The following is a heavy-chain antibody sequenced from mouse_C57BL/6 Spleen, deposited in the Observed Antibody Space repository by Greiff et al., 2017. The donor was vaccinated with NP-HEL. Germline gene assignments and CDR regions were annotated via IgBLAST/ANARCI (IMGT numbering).Heavy chain of an antibody. V-gene: IGHV5-6*01. CDR2: ISSGGSYT. Sequence: EVKLQESGGDLVKPGGSLKLSCAASGFTFSSYGMSWVRQTPDKRLEWVATISSGGSYTYYPDSVKGRFTISRDNAKNTLYLQMSSLKSEDTAMYYCARLNLPYYYGSNYYFDYWGQGTTLTVSS. CDR1: GFTFSSYG. D-gene: IGHD1-1*01. CDR3: ARLNLPYYYGSNYYFDY. J-gene: IGHJ2*01.